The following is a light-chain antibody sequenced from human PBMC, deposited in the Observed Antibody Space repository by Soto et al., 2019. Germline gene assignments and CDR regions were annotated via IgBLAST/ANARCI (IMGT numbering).Light chain of an antibody. CDR2: EVS. V-gene: IGLV2-8*01. CDR1: SSDVGGYNY. CDR3: SSYAGSNTVKVV. J-gene: IGLJ2*01. Sequence: QSALTQPPSASGSPGQSVTISCTGTSSDVGGYNYVSWYQQHPGKAPKQMIYEVSKRPSGVPDRFSGSKSGNTASLTVSGLQAEDEADYYCSSYAGSNTVKVVFGGGTKLTVL.